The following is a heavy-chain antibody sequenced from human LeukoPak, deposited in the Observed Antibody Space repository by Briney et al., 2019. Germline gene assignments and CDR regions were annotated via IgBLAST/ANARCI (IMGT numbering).Heavy chain of an antibody. V-gene: IGHV3-66*02. D-gene: IGHD2-21*02. J-gene: IGHJ3*02. CDR1: GFTVSSNY. CDR3: ARAVGVTAIHNAFDI. Sequence: GGSLRLSCAASGFTVSSNYMSWVRPAPGKGLEWVSVIYSGGGTDYADSVKGRFTISRDNSKNTLYLQMNSLRAEDTAVSYCARAVGVTAIHNAFDIRGQGTMVTVSS. CDR2: IYSGGGT.